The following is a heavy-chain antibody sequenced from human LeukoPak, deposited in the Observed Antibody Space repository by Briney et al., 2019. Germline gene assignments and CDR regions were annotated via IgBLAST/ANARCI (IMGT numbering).Heavy chain of an antibody. V-gene: IGHV3-15*01. CDR3: TTGITMVRGVIHLIDY. CDR1: GFTFSNAW. CDR2: IKSKADGGTT. D-gene: IGHD3-10*01. J-gene: IGHJ4*02. Sequence: PGGSLRLSCAASGFTFSNAWMSWVRQAPGKGLEWVGRIKSKADGGTTDYAAPVKGRFTISRDDSKNTLYLQMNSLKTEDTAVYYCTTGITMVRGVIHLIDYWGQGTLVTVSS.